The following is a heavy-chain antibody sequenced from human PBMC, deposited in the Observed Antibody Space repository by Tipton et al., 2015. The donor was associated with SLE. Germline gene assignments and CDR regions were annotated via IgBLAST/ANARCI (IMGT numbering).Heavy chain of an antibody. CDR2: INHSGGT. CDR1: GGSFSGYY. V-gene: IGHV4-34*01. J-gene: IGHJ5*02. CDR3: ARGPRWFDP. Sequence: TLSLTCAVYGGSFSGYYWSWIRQPPGKGLEWIGEINHSGGTNYNPSLKSRVTISVDTSKNQFSLKLSSVTAADTAVYYCARGPRWFDPWGQGTLVTVSS.